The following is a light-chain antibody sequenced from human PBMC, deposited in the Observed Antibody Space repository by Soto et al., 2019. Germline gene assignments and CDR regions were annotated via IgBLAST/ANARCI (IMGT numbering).Light chain of an antibody. CDR2: DAS. J-gene: IGKJ2*01. CDR1: QSVSSSY. V-gene: IGKV3D-20*01. Sequence: EIVLTQSPATLSLSPGERATLSCGASQSVSSSYLAWYQQKPGLAPRLLIYDASSRATGIPERFSGSGSGAAYTLLISRLEPDDFAVYYCRQYCSSPYTFGRGTKLEIK. CDR3: RQYCSSPYT.